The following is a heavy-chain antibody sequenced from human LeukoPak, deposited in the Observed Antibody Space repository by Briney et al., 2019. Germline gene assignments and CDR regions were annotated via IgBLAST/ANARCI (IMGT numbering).Heavy chain of an antibody. Sequence: GASVKVSCKTSGYTFTRYGITWVRQAPGQGLEWMGWISTHNGNTNYAQKLQGRVTMTTDTSTSTAYMELRSLRYDDTAVYYCARSLDASWLQCPEFWGQGTLVTVSP. D-gene: IGHD5-24*01. CDR1: GYTFTRYG. V-gene: IGHV1-18*01. CDR2: ISTHNGNT. J-gene: IGHJ4*02. CDR3: ARSLDASWLQCPEF.